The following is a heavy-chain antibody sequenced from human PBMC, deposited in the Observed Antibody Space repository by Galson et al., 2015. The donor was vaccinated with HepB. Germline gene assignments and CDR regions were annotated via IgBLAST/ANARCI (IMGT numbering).Heavy chain of an antibody. Sequence: SLRLSCAASGFTFSSYAMSWVRQAPGKGLEWVSAISGSGGSTYYADSVKGRFTISRDNSKNTLYLQMNSLRAEDTAVYHCAKDQVVVVVAATDYWGQGTLVTVSS. CDR2: ISGSGGST. D-gene: IGHD2-15*01. CDR1: GFTFSSYA. CDR3: AKDQVVVVVAATDY. V-gene: IGHV3-23*01. J-gene: IGHJ4*02.